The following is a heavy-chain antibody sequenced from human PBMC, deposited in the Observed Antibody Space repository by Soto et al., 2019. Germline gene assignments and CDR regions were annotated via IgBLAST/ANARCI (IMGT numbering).Heavy chain of an antibody. CDR1: GYTFNTYG. D-gene: IGHD3-3*01. J-gene: IGHJ5*02. Sequence: QVQLLQSGAEVKEPGASVKVSCKTSGYTFNTYGINWVRQAPGQVLELMGWISAYDGKTTYAEKFQGRVTLPTDTPTSTAYMELRSLRSEDTAIYYCARDPHEFWTSYWFDPWGQGTPVTVSS. CDR3: ARDPHEFWTSYWFDP. CDR2: ISAYDGKT. V-gene: IGHV1-18*01.